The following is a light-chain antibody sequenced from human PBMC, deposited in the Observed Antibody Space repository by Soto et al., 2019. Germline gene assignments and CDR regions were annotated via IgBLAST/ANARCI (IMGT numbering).Light chain of an antibody. CDR2: AAS. V-gene: IGKV1-39*01. CDR1: QSISTY. Sequence: DIQMTQSPSSLSASVGDRVTITCRASQSISTYLNWYQQKAGLAPKLLIYAASSLQSGVPSRFSGRGSGTDFTLTISSLQPEDFATYYCQQTYSTPPTFGQGTKVEIK. CDR3: QQTYSTPPT. J-gene: IGKJ1*01.